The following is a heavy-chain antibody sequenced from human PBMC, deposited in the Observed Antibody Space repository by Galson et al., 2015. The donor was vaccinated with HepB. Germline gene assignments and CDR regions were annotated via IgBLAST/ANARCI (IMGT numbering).Heavy chain of an antibody. V-gene: IGHV3-48*01. D-gene: IGHD3-3*01. Sequence: SLRLSCAASGFSFMSHSMNWVRHSPGKGLEWLAYISPGGAEYYADSAGGRFSISRDNVTKSMFLHMSSLRVEETAVYYCSRNPASYDYYNMDVWGQGTTVTVS. CDR1: GFSFMSHS. CDR3: SRNPASYDYYNMDV. J-gene: IGHJ6*02. CDR2: ISPGGAE.